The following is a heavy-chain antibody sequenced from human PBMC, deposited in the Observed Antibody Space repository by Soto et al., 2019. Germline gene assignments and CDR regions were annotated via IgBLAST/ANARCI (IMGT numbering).Heavy chain of an antibody. V-gene: IGHV3-48*01. D-gene: IGHD7-27*01. Sequence: GSLRPFRATPGFIPSDRAMNWVRQAPGEGLEWVSYISSSSSVIDYADSVKGRFTVSRDNARNSLYLQMNSLRAEDTAVYYCARDLSWGSNWYYYMDVWGKGTTVTVSS. CDR2: ISSSSSVI. CDR3: ARDLSWGSNWYYYMDV. J-gene: IGHJ6*03. CDR1: GFIPSDRA.